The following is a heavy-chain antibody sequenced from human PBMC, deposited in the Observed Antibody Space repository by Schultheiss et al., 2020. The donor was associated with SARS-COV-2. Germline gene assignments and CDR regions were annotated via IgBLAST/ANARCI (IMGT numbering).Heavy chain of an antibody. CDR2: IYYSGST. Sequence: SQTLSLTCAVSGGSISSYYWSWIRQPAGKGLEWIGYIYYSGSTNYNPSLKSRVTISVDTSKNQFSLKLSSVTAADTAVYYCARARLGGSGYYFNYYYGMDVWGQGTTVTVSS. V-gene: IGHV4-59*12. D-gene: IGHD3-22*01. J-gene: IGHJ6*02. CDR3: ARARLGGSGYYFNYYYGMDV. CDR1: GGSISSYY.